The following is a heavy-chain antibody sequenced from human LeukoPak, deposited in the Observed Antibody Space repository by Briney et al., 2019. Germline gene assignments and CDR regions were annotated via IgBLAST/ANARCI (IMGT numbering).Heavy chain of an antibody. CDR1: GGSISIYY. CDR2: IYYTGST. Sequence: PSETLSLTCTVSGGSISIYYWSWIRQPPGKGLEWIGCIYYTGSTNYNPSLKSRVTISVDTSKNQFSLKLSSVTAADTAVYYCATGRAYSSVDYWGQGTLVTVSS. V-gene: IGHV4-59*12. CDR3: ATGRAYSSVDY. D-gene: IGHD6-19*01. J-gene: IGHJ4*02.